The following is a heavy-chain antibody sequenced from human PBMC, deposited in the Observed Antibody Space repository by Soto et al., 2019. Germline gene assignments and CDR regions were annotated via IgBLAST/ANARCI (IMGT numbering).Heavy chain of an antibody. D-gene: IGHD6-13*01. Sequence: QVQLVQSGAEVKKPGASVKVSCKASGYTFTSYAMHWVRQAPGQRLEWMGWINAGNGNTKYSQKFQGRVTITRDTSPSTAYMELSSLRSEDTAVYYCARDLGGYYPWGQGTLVTVSS. CDR3: ARDLGGYYP. V-gene: IGHV1-3*01. CDR1: GYTFTSYA. J-gene: IGHJ5*02. CDR2: INAGNGNT.